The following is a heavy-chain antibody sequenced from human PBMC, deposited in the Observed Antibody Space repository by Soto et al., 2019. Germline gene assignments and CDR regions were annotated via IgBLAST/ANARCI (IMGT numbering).Heavy chain of an antibody. J-gene: IGHJ4*02. Sequence: QLQLQESGPGLVKPSETLSLTCTVSGGSISSSSYYWGWIRQPPGKGLEWIGSIYYSGSTYYNPSLKSRVTISVDTSKNQFSLKLSSVTAADTAVYYCARKEWELHGYDYWGQGTLVTVSS. CDR1: GGSISSSSYY. CDR3: ARKEWELHGYDY. CDR2: IYYSGST. V-gene: IGHV4-39*01. D-gene: IGHD1-26*01.